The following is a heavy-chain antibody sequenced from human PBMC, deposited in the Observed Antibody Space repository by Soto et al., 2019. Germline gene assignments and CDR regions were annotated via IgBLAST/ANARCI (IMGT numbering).Heavy chain of an antibody. CDR3: AVIAAAGTSFADY. V-gene: IGHV1-8*01. Sequence: ASVKVSCKASGYTFTSYDINWVRQATGQGLEWMGWMNPNSGNTGYAQKFQGRVTMTRNTSISTAYMELSSLRSEDTAVYYCAVIAAAGTSFADYCGQGTLVIVSS. J-gene: IGHJ4*02. D-gene: IGHD6-13*01. CDR1: GYTFTSYD. CDR2: MNPNSGNT.